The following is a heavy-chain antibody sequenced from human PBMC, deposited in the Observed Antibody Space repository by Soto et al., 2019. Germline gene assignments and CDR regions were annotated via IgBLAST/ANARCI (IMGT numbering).Heavy chain of an antibody. Sequence: PSETLSLTCTVSGGSISSYYWSWIRQPPGKGLEWIGYIYYSGSTNYNPSLKSRVTISVDTSKNQFSLNLSSVTAADTAMYYCARAGVATIXPWNDWFDPWGRGTLVTVSS. CDR3: ARAGVATIXPWNDWFDP. D-gene: IGHD5-12*01. V-gene: IGHV4-59*08. CDR1: GGSISSYY. J-gene: IGHJ5*02. CDR2: IYYSGST.